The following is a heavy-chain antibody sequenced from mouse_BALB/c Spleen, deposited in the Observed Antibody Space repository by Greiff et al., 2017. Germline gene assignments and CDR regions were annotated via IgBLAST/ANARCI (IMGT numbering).Heavy chain of an antibody. CDR3: ARRDYYGRTRTMDY. CDR1: GYSITSDYA. J-gene: IGHJ4*01. V-gene: IGHV3-2*02. CDR2: ISYSGST. D-gene: IGHD1-1*01. Sequence: EVKLMESGPGLVKPSQSLSLTCTVTGYSITSDYAWNWIRQFPGNKLEWMGYISYSGSTSYNPSLKSRISITRDTSKNQFFLQLNSVTTEDTATYYCARRDYYGRTRTMDYWGQGTSVTVSS.